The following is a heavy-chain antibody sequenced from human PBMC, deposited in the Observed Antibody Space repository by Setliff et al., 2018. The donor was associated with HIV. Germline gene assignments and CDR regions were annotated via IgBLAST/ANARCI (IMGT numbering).Heavy chain of an antibody. CDR2: IHNSGST. CDR1: GGSISGFY. J-gene: IGHJ4*02. CDR3: ARHGGSVHYSYSDY. Sequence: SETLSLTCTVYGGSISGFYWSWIRQPPGKGLEWIAYIHNSGSTEYNPSLQSRVTISLDTSKRQFSLKLNSMTAADTAVYYCARHGGSVHYSYSDYWGQGIMVTVSS. D-gene: IGHD4-4*01. V-gene: IGHV4-59*08.